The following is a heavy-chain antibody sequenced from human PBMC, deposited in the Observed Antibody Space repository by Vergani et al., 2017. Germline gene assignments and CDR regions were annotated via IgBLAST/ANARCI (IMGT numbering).Heavy chain of an antibody. CDR1: GFTFSSYG. D-gene: IGHD4-17*01. V-gene: IGHV3-33*01. Sequence: QVQLVESGGGVVQPGRSLRLSCAASGFTFSSYGMHWVRQAPGTGLEWVAVIWYDGSNKYYADSVKGRFTISSDNSKNTLYLQMNSLRAEDTAVYYCARDRDGDYKNGLGGGETDAFDIWGQGTMVTVSS. J-gene: IGHJ3*02. CDR3: ARDRDGDYKNGLGGGETDAFDI. CDR2: IWYDGSNK.